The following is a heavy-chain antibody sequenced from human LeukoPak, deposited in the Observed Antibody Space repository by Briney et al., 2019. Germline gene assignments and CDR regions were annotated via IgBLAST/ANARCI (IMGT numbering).Heavy chain of an antibody. Sequence: GGSLRLSCAASGFTFSASAIHWVRQASGKGLEWVGRIRSKARGSATAYAASVTGRFTISRDDSKNTAYLQMNSLKTEDTAVYYCTRAYYDSSGYYYYGNSWGQGTLVTVSS. CDR3: TRAYYDSSGYYYYGNS. J-gene: IGHJ4*02. V-gene: IGHV3-73*01. CDR1: GFTFSASA. D-gene: IGHD3-22*01. CDR2: IRSKARGSAT.